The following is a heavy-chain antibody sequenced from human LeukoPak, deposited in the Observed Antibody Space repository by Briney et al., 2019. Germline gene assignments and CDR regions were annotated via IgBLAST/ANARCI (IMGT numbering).Heavy chain of an antibody. J-gene: IGHJ4*02. CDR1: GGSFSGYY. CDR2: INHSGST. D-gene: IGHD6-19*01. V-gene: IGHV4-34*01. Sequence: PSETLSLTCAVYGGSFSGYYWSWIRQPPGKGLEWTGEINHSGSTNYNPSLKSRATISVDTSKNQFSLKLSSVTAADTAVYYCARGLSSGWSNFDYWGQGTLVTVSS. CDR3: ARGLSSGWSNFDY.